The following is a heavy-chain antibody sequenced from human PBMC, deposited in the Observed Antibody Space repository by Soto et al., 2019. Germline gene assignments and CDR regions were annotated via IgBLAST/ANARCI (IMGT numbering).Heavy chain of an antibody. CDR3: ARGQDSGYIYYYYGMDV. CDR2: INHSGST. Sequence: SETLSLTCAVYGGSFSGYYWSWIRQPPGKGLEWIGEINHSGSTNYNPSLKSRVTISVDTSKNQFSLKLSSVTAADTAVYYCARGQDSGYIYYYYGMDVWGQGTTVTVSS. D-gene: IGHD5-12*01. V-gene: IGHV4-34*01. CDR1: GGSFSGYY. J-gene: IGHJ6*02.